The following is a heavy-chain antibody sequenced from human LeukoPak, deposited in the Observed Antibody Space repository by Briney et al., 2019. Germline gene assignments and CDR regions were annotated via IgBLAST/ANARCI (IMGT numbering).Heavy chain of an antibody. CDR2: ISWNSGSI. Sequence: GGSLRLSCAASGFTYDDYAMHWVRQAPGKGLEWVSGISWNSGSIGYADSVKGRFTISRDNAKNSLYLQMNSLRAEDMALYYCVKDAGSSWAYNWFDPWGQGTLVIVSS. J-gene: IGHJ5*02. D-gene: IGHD6-13*01. CDR3: VKDAGSSWAYNWFDP. CDR1: GFTYDDYA. V-gene: IGHV3-9*03.